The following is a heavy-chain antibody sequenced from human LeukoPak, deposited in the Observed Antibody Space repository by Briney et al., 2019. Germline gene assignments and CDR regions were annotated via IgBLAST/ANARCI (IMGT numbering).Heavy chain of an antibody. CDR1: GGSFSGYY. V-gene: IGHV4-34*01. J-gene: IGHJ4*02. D-gene: IGHD4-17*01. CDR3: ARGVKTTVTNYYFDY. CDR2: INHSGST. Sequence: SETLSLTCAVYGGSFSGYYWGWIRQPPGKGLEWIGEINHSGSTNYNPSLKSRVSISVDTSKNQFSLKLSSVTAADTAVYYCARGVKTTVTNYYFDYWGQGTLVTVSS.